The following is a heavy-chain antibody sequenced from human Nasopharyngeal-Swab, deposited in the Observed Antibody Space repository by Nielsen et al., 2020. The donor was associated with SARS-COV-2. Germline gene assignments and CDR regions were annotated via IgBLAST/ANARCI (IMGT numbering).Heavy chain of an antibody. CDR3: ASLHY. CDR1: GYTLTELS. J-gene: IGHJ4*02. Sequence: ASVKVSCKVSGYTLTELSMHWVRQAPGKGLEWMGGFDPEDGETIYAQKLQGRVTMTTDTSTSTAYMELRSLRSDDTAVYYCASLHYWGQGTLVTVSS. V-gene: IGHV1-24*01. CDR2: FDPEDGET.